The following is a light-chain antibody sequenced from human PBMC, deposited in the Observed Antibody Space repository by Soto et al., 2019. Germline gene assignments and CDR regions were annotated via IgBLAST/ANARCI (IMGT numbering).Light chain of an antibody. CDR3: QQYNHWPPDRT. CDR1: QSVGSN. CDR2: GAS. V-gene: IGKV3-15*01. J-gene: IGKJ1*01. Sequence: EIVMTQSPATLSVSPGERATLSCRASQSVGSNLAWYQQKPGQAPRLLIYGASTRATGIPARFSGSGSGTEFTLTISSLQSEDFEIYVCQQYNHWPPDRTFGQGTKVEIK.